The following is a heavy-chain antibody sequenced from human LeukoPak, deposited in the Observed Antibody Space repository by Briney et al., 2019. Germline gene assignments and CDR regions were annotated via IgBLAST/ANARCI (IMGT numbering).Heavy chain of an antibody. CDR1: GYXFTSYG. CDR3: ASPIVANYYGMDV. CDR2: ISAYNGNT. V-gene: IGHV1-18*01. Sequence: ASVKVSCKASGYXFTSYGISWVRQAPGQGLEWMGWISAYNGNTNYAQKLQGRVTMTTDTSTSTAYMELRSLRSDDTAVYYCASPIVANYYGMDVWGQGTTVTVSS. J-gene: IGHJ6*02. D-gene: IGHD5-12*01.